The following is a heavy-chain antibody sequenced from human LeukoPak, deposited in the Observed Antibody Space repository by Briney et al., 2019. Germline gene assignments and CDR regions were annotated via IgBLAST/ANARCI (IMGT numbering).Heavy chain of an antibody. Sequence: QPGGSLRLSCAASGFTFSDYALGWVRQAPGEGLEWVANIKQDGTEKNYVDSVKGRFTISRDNAKNSLYLQMNSLRAEDTAVYYCARGSTTVTFYYFDYWGQGTLVTVSP. V-gene: IGHV3-7*01. CDR2: IKQDGTEK. CDR1: GFTFSDYA. J-gene: IGHJ4*02. CDR3: ARGSTTVTFYYFDY. D-gene: IGHD4-17*01.